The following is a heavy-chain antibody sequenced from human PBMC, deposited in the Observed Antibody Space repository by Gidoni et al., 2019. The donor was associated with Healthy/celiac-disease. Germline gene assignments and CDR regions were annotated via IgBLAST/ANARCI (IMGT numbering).Heavy chain of an antibody. D-gene: IGHD6-13*01. V-gene: IGHV6-1*01. CDR2: TYYRSNWYY. Sequence: VQLQQAGPGRVKPSQTRSLTGAISGDRVSSNSAAWNWIRQSPSKGLEWLGRTYYRSNWYYDSAVSVTSRITIDPDTSKLQFSLQLHSVTPDDTAVYYCASEGIAAADVWGQGTLITVSS. J-gene: IGHJ4*02. CDR3: ASEGIAAADV. CDR1: GDRVSSNSAA.